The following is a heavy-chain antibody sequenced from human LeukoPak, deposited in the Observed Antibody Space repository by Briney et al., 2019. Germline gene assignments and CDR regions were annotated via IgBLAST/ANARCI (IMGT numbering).Heavy chain of an antibody. J-gene: IGHJ6*02. V-gene: IGHV1-69*04. D-gene: IGHD6-6*01. CDR3: ASGYSSSSQRGMDV. CDR2: IIPSFGIA. CDR1: GGTFSSYA. Sequence: SVKVSCKASGGTFSSYAISWVRQAPGQGLEWMGRIIPSFGIANYAQKFQGRVTITADKSTSTAYMELSSLRSEDTAVYYCASGYSSSSQRGMDVWGQGTTVTVSS.